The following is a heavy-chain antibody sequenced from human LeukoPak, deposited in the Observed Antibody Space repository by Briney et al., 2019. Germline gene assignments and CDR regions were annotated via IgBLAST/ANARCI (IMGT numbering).Heavy chain of an antibody. CDR2: IYYSGST. CDR3: ARVRLFDYGDYRFDY. CDR1: GGSISSYY. J-gene: IGHJ4*02. Sequence: SETLSLTCTVSGGSISSYYWSWIRQPPGKGLEWIGYIYYSGSTNYNPSLKSRVTISADTSKNQFSLKLSSVTAADTAVYYCARVRLFDYGDYRFDYWGQGTLVTVSS. D-gene: IGHD4-17*01. V-gene: IGHV4-59*01.